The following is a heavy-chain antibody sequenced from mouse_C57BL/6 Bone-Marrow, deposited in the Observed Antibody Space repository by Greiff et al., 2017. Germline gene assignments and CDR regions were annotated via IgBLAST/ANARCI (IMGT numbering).Heavy chain of an antibody. CDR3: ARWRLYDFDY. CDR2: INPSSGYT. J-gene: IGHJ2*01. CDR1: GYTFTSYT. V-gene: IGHV1-4*01. Sequence: QVQLQQSGAELARPGASVKMSCKASGYTFTSYTMHWVKQRPGQGLEWIGYINPSSGYTKYNQKFQDKATLTAYKSSSTAYMQRSSLTSEYSAVYSCARWRLYDFDYWGQGTTLTVSS. D-gene: IGHD2-14*01.